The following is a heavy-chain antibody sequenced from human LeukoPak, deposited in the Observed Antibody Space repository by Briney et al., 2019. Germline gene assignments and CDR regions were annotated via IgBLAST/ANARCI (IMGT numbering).Heavy chain of an antibody. J-gene: IGHJ4*02. V-gene: IGHV4-34*01. CDR3: ARDQSYDYVWGSYGFDY. Sequence: SETLSLTCAVYGGSFSGYYWSWIRQPPGKGLEWIGSIYYSGSTYYNPSLKSRVTISVDTSKNQFSLKLSSVTAADTAVYYCARDQSYDYVWGSYGFDYWGQGTLVTVSS. D-gene: IGHD3-16*01. CDR1: GGSFSGYY. CDR2: IYYSGST.